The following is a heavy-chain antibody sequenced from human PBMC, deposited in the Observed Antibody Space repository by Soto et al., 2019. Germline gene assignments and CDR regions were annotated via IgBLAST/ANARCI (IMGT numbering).Heavy chain of an antibody. CDR1: GFTFSSYA. Sequence: PGESLKISCAASGFTFSSYAMSWVRQAPGKGLEWVSAISGSGGSTYYADSVKGRFTISRDNSKNTLYLQMNSLRAEDTAVYYCAKGGSSGWYYFDYWGQGTLVTVSS. V-gene: IGHV3-23*01. CDR3: AKGGSSGWYYFDY. D-gene: IGHD6-19*01. J-gene: IGHJ4*02. CDR2: ISGSGGST.